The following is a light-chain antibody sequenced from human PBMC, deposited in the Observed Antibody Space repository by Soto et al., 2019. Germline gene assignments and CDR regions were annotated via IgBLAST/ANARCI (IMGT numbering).Light chain of an antibody. CDR3: NSYAGGNNWV. CDR2: EVS. V-gene: IGLV2-8*01. CDR1: SSDVGGNNY. J-gene: IGLJ3*02. Sequence: QSAMTQPPSATGSPGRTVTISCTGTSSDVGGNNYVSWYQQHPGKAPKLMIYEVSKRPSGVPDRFSGSNSGNTASLTVSGLQAEDEAYYYCNSYAGGNNWVFGGGTKLTVL.